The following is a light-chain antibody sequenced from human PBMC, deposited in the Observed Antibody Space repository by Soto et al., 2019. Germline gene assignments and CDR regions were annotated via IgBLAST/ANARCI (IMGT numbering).Light chain of an antibody. Sequence: EIVLTQSPATLSLSPGERATLSCRASQSVSSYLVWYQQKPGQAPRLLIYDASDRATGIPARFSGSGSGTDFTLTISSLEPEDFAVYYFQQRSNWPPWTCGQGTKVEIK. CDR3: QQRSNWPPWT. CDR2: DAS. V-gene: IGKV3-11*01. J-gene: IGKJ1*01. CDR1: QSVSSY.